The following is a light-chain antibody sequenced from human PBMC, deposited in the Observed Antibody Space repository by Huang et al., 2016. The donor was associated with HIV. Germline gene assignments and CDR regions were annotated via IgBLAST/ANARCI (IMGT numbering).Light chain of an antibody. CDR1: QTINSN. CDR3: QHYNNWPPLVT. Sequence: EVVVTQSPANLSVSPGERASVSCRASQTINSNIAWYQQKPGQAPRLLIYGASTRATGVPTRFRGSGSGTDFTLTISSLQSEDFAFYYCQHYNNWPPLVTFGGGTKVEIK. V-gene: IGKV3-15*01. CDR2: GAS. J-gene: IGKJ4*01.